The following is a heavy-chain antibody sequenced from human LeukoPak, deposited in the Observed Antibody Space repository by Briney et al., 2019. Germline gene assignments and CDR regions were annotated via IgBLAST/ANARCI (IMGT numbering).Heavy chain of an antibody. CDR2: IYTSGST. CDR1: GGSFSGYC. D-gene: IGHD3-10*01. Sequence: SETLSLTCAVYGGSFSGYCWSWIRQPAGKGLEWIGRIYTSGSTNYNPSLKSRVTISVDTSKNQFSLKLSSVTAADTAVYYCARESRGLWFGDRYYYYMDVWGKGTTVTISS. CDR3: ARESRGLWFGDRYYYYMDV. J-gene: IGHJ6*03. V-gene: IGHV4-4*07.